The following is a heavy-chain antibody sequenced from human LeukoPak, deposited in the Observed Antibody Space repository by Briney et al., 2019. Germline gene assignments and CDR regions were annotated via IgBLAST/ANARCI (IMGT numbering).Heavy chain of an antibody. CDR2: INPSGGST. D-gene: IGHD1-26*01. Sequence: GASVKVSCKASGYTFTSYYMHWVRQAPGQGLEWMGMINPSGGSTNYAQKFQGRVTMTRDTSTSTVYLELSSLRSEDTAVYYCAGVLVGAIGNYFGYWGQGTLVTVSS. CDR3: AGVLVGAIGNYFGY. CDR1: GYTFTSYY. J-gene: IGHJ4*02. V-gene: IGHV1-46*01.